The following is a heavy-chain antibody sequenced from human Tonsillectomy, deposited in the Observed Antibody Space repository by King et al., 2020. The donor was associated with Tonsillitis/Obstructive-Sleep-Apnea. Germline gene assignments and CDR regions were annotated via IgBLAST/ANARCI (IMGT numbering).Heavy chain of an antibody. CDR3: AREVFVLVPVVMGGGFDH. CDR2: FSHSGSP. CDR1: GGSFSDYY. J-gene: IGHJ4*02. Sequence: VQLQQWGTGLLKPSETLSLTCAVYGGSFSDYYWSWIRQAPGKGLEWIGEFSHSGSPTYNPSLKSRVTMTIDTSKNQFSLKMKSVTAADTAVYYCAREVFVLVPVVMGGGFDHWGQGTLVTVSS. D-gene: IGHD2-2*01. V-gene: IGHV4-34*01.